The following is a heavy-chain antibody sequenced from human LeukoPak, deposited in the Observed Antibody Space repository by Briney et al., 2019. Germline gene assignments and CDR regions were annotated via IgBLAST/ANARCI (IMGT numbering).Heavy chain of an antibody. CDR2: INHSGST. Sequence: PSETLSLTCAVYGGSFSGYYWSWIRQPPGKGLEWIGEINHSGSTNYNPSLKSRVTISVDTSKNQFSLKLSSVTAADTAVYYCARDKYSSSWYADYYYYMDVWGKGTTVTVSS. D-gene: IGHD6-13*01. J-gene: IGHJ6*03. V-gene: IGHV4-34*01. CDR1: GGSFSGYY. CDR3: ARDKYSSSWYADYYYYMDV.